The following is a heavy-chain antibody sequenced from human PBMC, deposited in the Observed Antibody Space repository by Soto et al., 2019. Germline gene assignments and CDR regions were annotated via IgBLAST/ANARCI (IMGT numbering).Heavy chain of an antibody. CDR1: GFVFLNYA. D-gene: IGHD4-17*01. V-gene: IGHV3-30-3*01. CDR3: ARVGNYGDSPYYNYGSDV. Sequence: QVQLVESGGGVVQPGKSLRLSCTASGFVFLNYAFHWVRQAPGKGLEWVAVISFDGSDLFHADSVKGRFTISRDNSRDTLYLQMSSLRADDMAVYYCARVGNYGDSPYYNYGSDVWGQGTTVTVSS. CDR2: ISFDGSDL. J-gene: IGHJ6*02.